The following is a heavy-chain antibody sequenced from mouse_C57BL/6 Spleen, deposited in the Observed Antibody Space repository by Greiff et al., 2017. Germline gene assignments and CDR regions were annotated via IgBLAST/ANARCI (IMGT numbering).Heavy chain of an antibody. Sequence: VQLQQPGAELVRPGSSVKLSCKASGYTFTSYWMHWVKQRPIQGLEWIGNIDPSDSETHYNQKFKDKATLTVDKSSSTAYMQLSSLTSEDSAVYYCARDRGNYLAYWGQGTLLTVSA. D-gene: IGHD2-1*01. J-gene: IGHJ3*01. V-gene: IGHV1-52*01. CDR2: IDPSDSET. CDR3: ARDRGNYLAY. CDR1: GYTFTSYW.